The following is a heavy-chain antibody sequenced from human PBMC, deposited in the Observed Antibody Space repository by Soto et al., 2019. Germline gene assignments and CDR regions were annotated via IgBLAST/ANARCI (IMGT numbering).Heavy chain of an antibody. CDR2: VIPIFGTA. J-gene: IGHJ6*02. D-gene: IGHD6-13*01. V-gene: IGHV1-69*01. CDR1: GGTFSSYA. CDR3: ARKFLGAAAGTGGMDV. Sequence: QVQLVQSGAEVKKPGSSVNVSCKASGGTFSSYAISWVRQAPGQGLEWMGGVIPIFGTATYAQKFQGRVTITADESTSTAYMELSRLRSEDTAVYYCARKFLGAAAGTGGMDVWGQGTTVTVSS.